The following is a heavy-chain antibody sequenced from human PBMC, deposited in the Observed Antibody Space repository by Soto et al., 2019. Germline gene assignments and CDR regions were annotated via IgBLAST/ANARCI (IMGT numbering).Heavy chain of an antibody. CDR3: AKLSGRTTVTTRFDY. CDR1: GFTFSSYA. D-gene: IGHD4-4*01. Sequence: GGSLRLSCAASGFTFSSYAMSWVRQAPGKGLEWVSAISGSGGSTYYADSVKGRFTISRDNSKNTLYLQMNSLRAEDTAVYYCAKLSGRTTVTTRFDYWGQGTLVTVSS. CDR2: ISGSGGST. V-gene: IGHV3-23*01. J-gene: IGHJ4*02.